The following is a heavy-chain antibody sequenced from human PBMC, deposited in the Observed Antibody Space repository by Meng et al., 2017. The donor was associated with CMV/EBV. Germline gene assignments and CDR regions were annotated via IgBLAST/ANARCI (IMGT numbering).Heavy chain of an antibody. J-gene: IGHJ4*02. D-gene: IGHD6-13*01. Sequence: KVSCKGSGYSFTSYWIGWVRQMPGKGLEWMGIIYPGDSDTRYSPSFQGQVTISADKFISTAYLQWSSLKASDTAMYYCARGGGSSWYGLDYWGQGTLVTVSS. CDR1: GYSFTSYW. V-gene: IGHV5-51*01. CDR2: IYPGDSDT. CDR3: ARGGGSSWYGLDY.